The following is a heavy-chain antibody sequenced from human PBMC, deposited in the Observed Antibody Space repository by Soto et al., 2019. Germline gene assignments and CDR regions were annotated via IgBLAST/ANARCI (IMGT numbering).Heavy chain of an antibody. Sequence: GGSLRLSCAASGFTFSSYAMSWVRQAPGKGLEGVSAISGSGGSTYYADSVKGRFTISRDNSKNTLYLQMNSLRAEDTAVYYCAKLVVEWLLWGLPAALNAFDIWGQGTMVTVSS. V-gene: IGHV3-23*01. D-gene: IGHD3-3*01. J-gene: IGHJ3*02. CDR3: AKLVVEWLLWGLPAALNAFDI. CDR2: ISGSGGST. CDR1: GFTFSSYA.